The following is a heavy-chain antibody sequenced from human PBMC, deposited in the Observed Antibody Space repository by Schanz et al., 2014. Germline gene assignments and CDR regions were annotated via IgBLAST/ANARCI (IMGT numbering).Heavy chain of an antibody. J-gene: IGHJ4*02. CDR2: IKQDGSAK. D-gene: IGHD4-17*01. CDR3: ARVLGGDEGLDQ. V-gene: IGHV3-7*01. Sequence: EVQLVESGGGLIQPGGSLRLSCAVSGFTVNTNYMSWVRQAPGKGLEWVANIKQDGSAKNYVDSVKGRFTISRDNPKNSLCLQMNSLRAEDTALYYCARVLGGDEGLDQWGQGTLVTVSS. CDR1: GFTVNTNY.